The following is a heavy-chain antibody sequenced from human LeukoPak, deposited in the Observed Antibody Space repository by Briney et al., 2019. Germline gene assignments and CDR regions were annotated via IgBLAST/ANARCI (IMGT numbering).Heavy chain of an antibody. D-gene: IGHD5-18*01. CDR1: GGSFSGYY. Sequence: SETLSLTCAVYGGSFSGYYWSWIRQPPGKGLEWIGEINHSGSTNYNPSLKSRVTISVDTSKNQFSLKLSSVIAADTAVYYCARGLRGYSYGARRDDYWGQGTLVTVSS. V-gene: IGHV4-34*01. CDR3: ARGLRGYSYGARRDDY. J-gene: IGHJ4*02. CDR2: INHSGST.